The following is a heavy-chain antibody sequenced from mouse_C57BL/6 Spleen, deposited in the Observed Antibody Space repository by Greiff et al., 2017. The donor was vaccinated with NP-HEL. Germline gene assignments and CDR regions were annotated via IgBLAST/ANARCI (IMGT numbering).Heavy chain of an antibody. CDR3: ARDSNYVNYAMDY. CDR1: GYAFSSSW. CDR2: IYPGDGDT. V-gene: IGHV1-82*01. D-gene: IGHD2-5*01. J-gene: IGHJ4*01. Sequence: VQLQQSGPELVKPGASVKISCKASGYAFSSSWMNWVKQRPGKGLEWIGRIYPGDGDTNYNGKFKGKATLTANKSSSTAYMQLISLTSEDSAVYFCARDSNYVNYAMDYWGQGTSVTVSS.